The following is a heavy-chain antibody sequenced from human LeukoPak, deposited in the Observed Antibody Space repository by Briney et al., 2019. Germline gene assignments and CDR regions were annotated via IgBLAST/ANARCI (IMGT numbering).Heavy chain of an antibody. V-gene: IGHV4-59*01. CDR3: ARGYYDSSGYLTYYYYYYYMDV. Sequence: SETLSLTCAVYGGSFSSYYWSWIRQPPGKGLEWIGYIYYSGSTNYNPSLKSRVTISVDTSKNQFSLKLSSVTAADTAVYYCARGYYDSSGYLTYYYYYYYMDVWGKGTTVTVSS. D-gene: IGHD3-22*01. CDR1: GGSFSSYY. CDR2: IYYSGST. J-gene: IGHJ6*03.